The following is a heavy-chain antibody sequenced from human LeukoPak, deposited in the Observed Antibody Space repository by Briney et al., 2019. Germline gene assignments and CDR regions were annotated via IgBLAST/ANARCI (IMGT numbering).Heavy chain of an antibody. J-gene: IGHJ3*02. CDR2: IYYSGST. D-gene: IGHD4-17*01. V-gene: IGHV4-59*01. CDR1: GGSISSYY. Sequence: SETLSLTCTVSGGSISSYYRSWIRQPPGKGLEWIGYIYYSGSTNYNPSLKSRVTISVDTSKNQFSLKLSSVTAADTAVYYCARYSVTSDAFDIWGQGTMVTVSS. CDR3: ARYSVTSDAFDI.